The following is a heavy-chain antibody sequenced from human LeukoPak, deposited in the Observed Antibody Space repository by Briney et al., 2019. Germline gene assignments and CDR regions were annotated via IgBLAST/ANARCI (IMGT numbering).Heavy chain of an antibody. Sequence: PGGAPRLSCVASGFTFSSYGMHWVRQGPGRGVEWVAVVWDDGSSQNYADSVKGPFTISRDNSKNLVFLQMNSLRAEVTAVYYCAKDQWNPDFSGQGTLVSVSS. CDR2: VWDDGSSQ. J-gene: IGHJ4*02. CDR3: AKDQWNPDF. CDR1: GFTFSSYG. D-gene: IGHD6-19*01. V-gene: IGHV3-33*06.